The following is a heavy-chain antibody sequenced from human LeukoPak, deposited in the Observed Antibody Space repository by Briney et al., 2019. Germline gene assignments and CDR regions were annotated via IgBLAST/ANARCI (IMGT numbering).Heavy chain of an antibody. D-gene: IGHD4-23*01. CDR2: IYYSGST. V-gene: IGHV4-59*11. J-gene: IGHJ3*02. CDR1: GGSISSHY. CDR3: ARETTVVTPGRSDVFDI. Sequence: SETLSLTCTVSGGSISSHYWNWIRQPPGKGLEWIGYIYYSGSTNYNPSLKSRVTISVDTSKNQFSLKLSSVTAADTTVYYCARETTVVTPGRSDVFDIWGQGTMVTVSS.